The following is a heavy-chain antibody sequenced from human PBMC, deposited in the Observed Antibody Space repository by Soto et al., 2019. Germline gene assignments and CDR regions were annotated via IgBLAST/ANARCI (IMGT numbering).Heavy chain of an antibody. D-gene: IGHD3-16*01. CDR3: GRGGVPNVGWFDP. CDR2: IYSSRNT. Sequence: QLHLQESGPGLVRPSETLSLTCTVSGGSISSSDFYWGWIRQPPGKGLEWIGTIYSSRNTYYNPYLKSRVTISVDTSKNRFSLRLTSVTAADTAVYHCGRGGVPNVGWFDPWGQGTLVTVSS. CDR1: GGSISSSDFY. V-gene: IGHV4-39*01. J-gene: IGHJ5*02.